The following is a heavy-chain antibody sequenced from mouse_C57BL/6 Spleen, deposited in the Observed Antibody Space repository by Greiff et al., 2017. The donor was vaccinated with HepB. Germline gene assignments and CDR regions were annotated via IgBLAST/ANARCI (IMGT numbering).Heavy chain of an antibody. J-gene: IGHJ2*01. D-gene: IGHD1-1*01. CDR1: GYSITSGYD. V-gene: IGHV3-1*01. CDR2: ISYSGST. CDR3: ARDTLNYGFDY. Sequence: EVKLVESGPGMVKPSQSLSLTCTVTGYSITSGYDWHWIRHFPGNKLEWMGYISYSGSTNYNPSLKSRISITHDTSKNHFFLKLNSVTTEDTATYYCARDTLNYGFDYWGQGTTLTVSS.